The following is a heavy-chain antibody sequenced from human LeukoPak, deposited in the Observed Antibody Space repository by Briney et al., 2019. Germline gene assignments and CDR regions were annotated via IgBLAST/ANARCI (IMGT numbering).Heavy chain of an antibody. V-gene: IGHV4-4*07. J-gene: IGHJ6*02. Sequence: NPSETLSLTCTVSGGSISSYYWSWIRQPAGKGLEWIGRIYTSGSTNYNPSLKSRVTMSVDTSKNQFSLKLSSVTAAGTAVYYCARGVLTEDYYYYGMDVWGQGTTVTVSS. D-gene: IGHD7-27*01. CDR3: ARGVLTEDYYYYGMDV. CDR1: GGSISSYY. CDR2: IYTSGST.